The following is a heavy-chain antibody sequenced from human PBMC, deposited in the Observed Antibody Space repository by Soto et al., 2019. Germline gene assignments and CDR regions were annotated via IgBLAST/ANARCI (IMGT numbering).Heavy chain of an antibody. CDR2: ISGSGGSP. Sequence: EVQLLESGGDLVQPGGSPRLSCAASGFTFSTYTMSWVRQAPGKGLEWVSAISGSGGSPSYADSVQGRFTISRDNPKNTLYLQMNSLRVEDTAMYYCAKARCSTTNCYVPDYWGQGTLVTVSS. CDR1: GFTFSTYT. V-gene: IGHV3-23*01. D-gene: IGHD2-2*01. CDR3: AKARCSTTNCYVPDY. J-gene: IGHJ4*02.